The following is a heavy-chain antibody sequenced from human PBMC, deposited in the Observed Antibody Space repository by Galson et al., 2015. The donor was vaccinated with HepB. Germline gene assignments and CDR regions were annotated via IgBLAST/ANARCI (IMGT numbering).Heavy chain of an antibody. Sequence: SLRLSCAASGFTFSSYAMHWVRQAPGKGLEWVAVISYDGSNEYYADSVKGRFTISRDNSKNTLYLQMNSLRAEDTAVYYCARGRFWSGLDYWGQGTLVTVSS. CDR1: GFTFSSYA. J-gene: IGHJ4*02. V-gene: IGHV3-30-3*01. D-gene: IGHD3-3*01. CDR2: ISYDGSNE. CDR3: ARGRFWSGLDY.